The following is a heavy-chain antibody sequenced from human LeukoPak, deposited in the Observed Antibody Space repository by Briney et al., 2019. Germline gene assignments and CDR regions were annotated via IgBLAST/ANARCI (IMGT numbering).Heavy chain of an antibody. J-gene: IGHJ4*02. D-gene: IGHD5-24*01. CDR3: VRDGVRDGLYFDY. V-gene: IGHV3-7*03. Sequence: GGSLRLSCAASGFTFSSYWMSWVRQAPGKGLEWVANINQDGRESQYVDSVKGRFTISRDNAKNSLYLQMNSLRAEDTAVYYCVRDGVRDGLYFDYWGQGTLVTVSS. CDR2: INQDGRES. CDR1: GFTFSSYW.